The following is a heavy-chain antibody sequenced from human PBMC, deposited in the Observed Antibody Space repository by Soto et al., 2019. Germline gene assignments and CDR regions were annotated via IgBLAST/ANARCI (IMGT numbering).Heavy chain of an antibody. D-gene: IGHD2-21*01. CDR1: GDSISRYY. V-gene: IGHV4-59*01. J-gene: IGHJ4*02. Sequence: SKTLSLTCTVSGDSISRYYWSWVRQPPGKGLEWIGYIHYSGTTNYNPSLKSRVTISLDTSKNQFSLKLTSVTAADTAVYYCARVVSAYLDSWGQGTLVTVSS. CDR3: ARVVSAYLDS. CDR2: IHYSGTT.